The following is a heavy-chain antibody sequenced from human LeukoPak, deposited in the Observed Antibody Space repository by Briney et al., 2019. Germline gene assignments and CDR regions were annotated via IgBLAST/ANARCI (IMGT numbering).Heavy chain of an antibody. J-gene: IGHJ6*03. Sequence: AASVKVSCKASGYTFTSYAMNWVRQAPGQGLEWMGWISAYNGDTNYAQKLQGRVTMTTDTSTSTAYMELRSLRSDDTAVYYCARTVADGGYYYYMDVWGKGTTVTISS. V-gene: IGHV1-18*01. D-gene: IGHD5-12*01. CDR2: ISAYNGDT. CDR3: ARTVADGGYYYYMDV. CDR1: GYTFTSYA.